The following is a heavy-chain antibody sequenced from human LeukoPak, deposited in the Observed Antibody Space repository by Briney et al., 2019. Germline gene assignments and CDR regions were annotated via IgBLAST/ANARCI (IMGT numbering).Heavy chain of an antibody. CDR3: ARDPEAYYYGMDG. CDR1: GFTFSSYA. Sequence: GGSLRLSCAASGFTFSSYAMSWVRQVPGKGLEWVSVISGSGDNTYYADSVKGRFTISRDNSKNMLYLQMNSLRADDTAVYYCARDPEAYYYGMDGWGQGTAVTV. D-gene: IGHD1-14*01. J-gene: IGHJ6*02. V-gene: IGHV3-23*01. CDR2: ISGSGDNT.